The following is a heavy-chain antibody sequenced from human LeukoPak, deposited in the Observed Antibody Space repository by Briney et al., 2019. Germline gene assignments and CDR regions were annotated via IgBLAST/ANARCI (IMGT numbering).Heavy chain of an antibody. CDR3: VKDRGLRNQWLQVTYDS. CDR2: ISWNSVNI. D-gene: IGHD5-24*01. Sequence: GGSLRLSCAASGFTFDDYAMHWVRQAPGKGLEWVSGISWNSVNIGYEDSVKGRFAISRDNAKNSLYLQMNSLRPEDTALYYCVKDRGLRNQWLQVTYDSWGQGTLVTVSS. J-gene: IGHJ4*02. CDR1: GFTFDDYA. V-gene: IGHV3-9*01.